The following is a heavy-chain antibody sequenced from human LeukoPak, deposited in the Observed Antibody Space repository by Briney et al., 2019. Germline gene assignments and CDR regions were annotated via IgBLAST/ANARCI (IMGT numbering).Heavy chain of an antibody. J-gene: IGHJ4*02. D-gene: IGHD5-24*01. V-gene: IGHV1-8*01. Sequence: ASVKVSCKASGYTFTSYDINWVRQATGQGLEWMGWMNPNSGNTGYAQKFQGRVTMTRNTSISTAYMELSSLRSEDTAVYYCASFGRDGYNFDYWGQGTLVTVPS. CDR1: GYTFTSYD. CDR2: MNPNSGNT. CDR3: ASFGRDGYNFDY.